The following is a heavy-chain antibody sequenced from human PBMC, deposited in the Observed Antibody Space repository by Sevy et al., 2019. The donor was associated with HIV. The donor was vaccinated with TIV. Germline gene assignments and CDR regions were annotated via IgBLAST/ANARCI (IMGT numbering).Heavy chain of an antibody. Sequence: SETLSLTCTVSGGSISSYYWSWSRQPAGKGLEWIGRIYTSGSTNYNPALKSRVTMSVDTSKNQFSLKLSSVTAADTAVYYCARTSSMGDSDYWGQGTLVTVSS. CDR3: ARTSSMGDSDY. J-gene: IGHJ4*02. CDR1: GGSISSYY. CDR2: IYTSGST. D-gene: IGHD2-2*01. V-gene: IGHV4-4*07.